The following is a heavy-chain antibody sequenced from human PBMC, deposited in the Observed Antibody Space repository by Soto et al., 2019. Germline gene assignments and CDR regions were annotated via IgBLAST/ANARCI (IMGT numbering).Heavy chain of an antibody. D-gene: IGHD5-18*01. CDR2: IWYDGSNK. CDR1: GFTFIIYA. V-gene: IGHV3-33*08. Sequence: GGSLRLSCAASGFTFIIYAMHWVRQAPGKGLEWVAVIWYDGSNKYYADSVKGRFTISRDNSKNTLYLQMNSLRAEDTAVYYCARDRRSIQLWNYYYYYGMDVWGQGTTVTVSS. J-gene: IGHJ6*02. CDR3: ARDRRSIQLWNYYYYYGMDV.